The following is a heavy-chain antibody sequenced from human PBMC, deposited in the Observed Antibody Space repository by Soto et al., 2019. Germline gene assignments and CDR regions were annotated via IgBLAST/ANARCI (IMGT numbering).Heavy chain of an antibody. J-gene: IGHJ4*02. CDR1: GGSISNYY. Sequence: SSETLSLTCTVSGGSISNYYLSWIRQPPGKELEWIGHIFYIGSTKYSPALQSRVTISVDTSKNQFSLKLSSVTAADTAVYYCARALSGYSYGPLDSWGQGTLVTVPS. V-gene: IGHV4-59*08. D-gene: IGHD5-18*01. CDR2: IFYIGST. CDR3: ARALSGYSYGPLDS.